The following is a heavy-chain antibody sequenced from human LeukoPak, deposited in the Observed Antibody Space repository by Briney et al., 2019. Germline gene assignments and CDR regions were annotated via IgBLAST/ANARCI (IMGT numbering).Heavy chain of an antibody. CDR3: ARDTGNRAIDY. J-gene: IGHJ4*02. Sequence: GASVKVSCKASGYTFTGYYIHWVRQAPGQGLEWMGWINPNSGGTNYTQKFQGRVTMTRDTSISTAYMELSRLRSDDTAVYYCARDTGNRAIDYWGQGTLVTVSS. V-gene: IGHV1-2*02. CDR2: INPNSGGT. CDR1: GYTFTGYY. D-gene: IGHD1-14*01.